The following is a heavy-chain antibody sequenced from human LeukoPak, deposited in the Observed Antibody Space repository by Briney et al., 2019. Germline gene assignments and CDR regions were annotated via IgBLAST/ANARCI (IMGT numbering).Heavy chain of an antibody. CDR3: ARGRLGYSSSWRFDY. CDR1: GFTFSSYG. Sequence: GGSLRLSCAASGFTFSSYGMHWVRQAPGKGLEWVAVISYDGSNKYYADSVKGRFTISRDNSKNTLYLQMNSLRAEDTAVYYCARGRLGYSSSWRFDYWGQGTLVTVSS. CDR2: ISYDGSNK. D-gene: IGHD6-13*01. V-gene: IGHV3-30*03. J-gene: IGHJ4*02.